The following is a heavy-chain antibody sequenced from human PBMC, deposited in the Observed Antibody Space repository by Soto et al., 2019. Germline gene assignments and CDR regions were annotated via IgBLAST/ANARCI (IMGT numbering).Heavy chain of an antibody. J-gene: IGHJ4*02. CDR3: ARDIAAYCGGDCYVDY. D-gene: IGHD2-21*02. Sequence: QVQLVESGGGVVQPGRSLRLSCAASGFTFSSYGMHWVRQAPGKGLEWVAVIWYDGSNKYYADSVKGRFTISRDNSKNTLYLQMNSLRAEDTAVYYCARDIAAYCGGDCYVDYWGQGTLVTVSS. CDR2: IWYDGSNK. CDR1: GFTFSSYG. V-gene: IGHV3-33*01.